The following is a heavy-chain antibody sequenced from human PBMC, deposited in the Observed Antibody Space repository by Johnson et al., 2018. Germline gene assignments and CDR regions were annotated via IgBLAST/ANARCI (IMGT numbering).Heavy chain of an antibody. CDR3: ATQDCSGGSCYGMDV. CDR1: GGTFSSYA. J-gene: IGHJ6*02. CDR2: IIPIFGTA. V-gene: IGHV1-69*01. D-gene: IGHD2-15*01. Sequence: QVQLVQSGAEVKKXGSSVTVXCMASGGTFSSYAFSWVRQAPGPGLEWIGGIIPIFGTAHYAQKFQGRVTITADESTSTAYMERSSLRSEDTAVYYCATQDCSGGSCYGMDVWGQGTTVTVSS.